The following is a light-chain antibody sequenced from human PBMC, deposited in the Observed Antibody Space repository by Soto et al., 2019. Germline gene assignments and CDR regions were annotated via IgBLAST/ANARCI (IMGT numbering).Light chain of an antibody. Sequence: QSALTQPASVSGSPGQSIATSCTGSGSDVGGYNYVSWYQQHPGKAPKLMIYDVSDRPSGVSDRFSGSKSGNTASLTISGLQAEDEADYYCSSYTSSSTLFGTGTKVTV. CDR1: GSDVGGYNY. CDR3: SSYTSSSTL. V-gene: IGLV2-14*03. CDR2: DVS. J-gene: IGLJ1*01.